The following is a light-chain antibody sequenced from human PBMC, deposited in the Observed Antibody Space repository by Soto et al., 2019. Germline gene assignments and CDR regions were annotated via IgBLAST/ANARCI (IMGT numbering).Light chain of an antibody. V-gene: IGKV3-20*01. CDR2: GAS. J-gene: IGKJ4*01. Sequence: EIVLTQSQGTLSLSPGERATLSCMASQSVSSSYLAWYQQKPGEAPMLLIYGASSRATGIPDRFSGSGSGTDFTITISRLETEDVAVYYCQQYGISPLTFGGGTKVEIK. CDR3: QQYGISPLT. CDR1: QSVSSSY.